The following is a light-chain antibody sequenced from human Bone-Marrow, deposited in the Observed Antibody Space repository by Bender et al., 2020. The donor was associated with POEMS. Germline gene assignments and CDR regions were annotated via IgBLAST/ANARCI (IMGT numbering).Light chain of an antibody. Sequence: QSALTQPASVSGSPGQSITISCTGTSSGVGSYNLVSWYQQHPGKAPKLMIYEANKRPSGVSHRFSGSKSGNTASLTISGLLPEDEADYYCVAWDDTLNGWVFGGGTKLTVL. CDR2: EAN. CDR3: VAWDDTLNGWV. CDR1: SSGVGSYNL. V-gene: IGLV2-23*01. J-gene: IGLJ2*01.